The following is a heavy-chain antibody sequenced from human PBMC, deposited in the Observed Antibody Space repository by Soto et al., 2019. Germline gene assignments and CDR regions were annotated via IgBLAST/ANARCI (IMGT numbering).Heavy chain of an antibody. CDR2: ISGSGGST. Sequence: GGSLRLSCAASGFTFSSYAMSWVRQAPGKGLEWVSAISGSGGSTYYADSVEGRLTISRDNSKNTLYLQMNSLRAEDTAVYYCAKETASIFGVVIRNLYYFDYWGQGTLVTVSS. CDR3: AKETASIFGVVIRNLYYFDY. V-gene: IGHV3-23*01. J-gene: IGHJ4*02. D-gene: IGHD3-3*01. CDR1: GFTFSSYA.